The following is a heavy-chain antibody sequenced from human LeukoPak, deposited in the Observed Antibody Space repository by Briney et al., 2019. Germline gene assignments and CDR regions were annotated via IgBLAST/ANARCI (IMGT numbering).Heavy chain of an antibody. J-gene: IGHJ3*02. D-gene: IGHD1-26*01. CDR3: ARVSSRGSYYSFDI. V-gene: IGHV1-2*02. Sequence: ASVKVSCKASGYTLSGYYIEWVRQAPGQGLEWMGWINPKSGGTKYAQEFQGRVTMTRDTSISTAYMELSRLKSDATAVYYCARVSSRGSYYSFDIWGQGTLVTVSS. CDR1: GYTLSGYY. CDR2: INPKSGGT.